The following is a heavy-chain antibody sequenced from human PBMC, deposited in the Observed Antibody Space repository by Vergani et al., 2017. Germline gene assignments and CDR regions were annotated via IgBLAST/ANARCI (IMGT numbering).Heavy chain of an antibody. J-gene: IGHJ6*02. CDR3: ARDRDHGGVHCGMDV. D-gene: IGHD1-14*01. Sequence: QVQLVQSGAEVKKPGSSVKVSCKASGGTFSSYTISWVRQAPGQGLEWMGRIIPILGLANYAQKFQGRVTITAEKSTSTAYMELSSLRSEDTAVYYCARDRDHGGVHCGMDVWGQGTTVTVSS. V-gene: IGHV1-69*08. CDR1: GGTFSSYT. CDR2: IIPILGLA.